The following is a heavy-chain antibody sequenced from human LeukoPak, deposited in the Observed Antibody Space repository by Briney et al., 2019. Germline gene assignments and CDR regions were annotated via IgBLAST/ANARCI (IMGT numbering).Heavy chain of an antibody. D-gene: IGHD6-19*01. V-gene: IGHV3-7*01. Sequence: PGGSLRLSCAASGFTFSDYWMTWVRQAPGKGLEWVANIKPDGSEKYYVDSVKGRFTISRDNAKKSLYLQMNSLRAEDTAVYYCARDQGYSSGWPFNWFDPWGQGTLVTVSS. CDR3: ARDQGYSSGWPFNWFDP. J-gene: IGHJ5*02. CDR1: GFTFSDYW. CDR2: IKPDGSEK.